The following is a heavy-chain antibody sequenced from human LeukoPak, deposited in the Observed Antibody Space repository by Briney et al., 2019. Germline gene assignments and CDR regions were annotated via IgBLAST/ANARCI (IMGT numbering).Heavy chain of an antibody. Sequence: SETLSLTCTVSGGSISSYYWSWIRQPPGKGLEWIGYIYYSGSTNYNPSLKSRVTISVDTSKNQFSLKLSSVTAADTAVYYCARDGVALTGGWFDPWGPGTLVTVSS. V-gene: IGHV4-59*12. CDR2: IYYSGST. CDR1: GGSISSYY. J-gene: IGHJ5*02. D-gene: IGHD6-19*01. CDR3: ARDGVALTGGWFDP.